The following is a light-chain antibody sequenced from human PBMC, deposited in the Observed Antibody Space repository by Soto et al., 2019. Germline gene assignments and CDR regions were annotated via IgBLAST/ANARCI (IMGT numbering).Light chain of an antibody. CDR1: QSVSSSY. J-gene: IGKJ2*01. CDR2: GAS. V-gene: IGKV3-20*01. Sequence: EIVLTQSPGTLSLSPGERATLSCRASQSVSSSYLAWYQQKPGQAPRFLIYGASSRAPGIPDRFRGSGSGTDVTLTISRLEPEDFAVYYCQQDGSSPYTLGHVTNLEI. CDR3: QQDGSSPYT.